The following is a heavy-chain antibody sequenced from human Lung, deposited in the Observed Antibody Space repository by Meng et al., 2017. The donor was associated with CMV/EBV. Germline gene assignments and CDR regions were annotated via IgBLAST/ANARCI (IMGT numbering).Heavy chain of an antibody. V-gene: IGHV3-9*01. D-gene: IGHD2-2*02. CDR3: AKDVRYREYFSYAMDV. J-gene: IGHJ6*02. CDR1: GFTFGDYA. Sequence: SLKISCASSGFTFGDYAMHWVRQVPGKGLEWVSAIGFNSVNIGYVDFVKGRVTISRDNAKNSLYVQMSSLTSEDTALYYCAKDVRYREYFSYAMDVWGQGTTVTVSS. CDR2: IGFNSVNI.